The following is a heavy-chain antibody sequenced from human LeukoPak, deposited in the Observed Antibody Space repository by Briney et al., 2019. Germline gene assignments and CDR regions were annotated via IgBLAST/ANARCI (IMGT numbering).Heavy chain of an antibody. D-gene: IGHD3-10*01. CDR1: GGSISSYY. Sequence: SETLSLTCTVSGGSISSYYWSWIRQPAGKGLGWIGRIYTSGSTNYNPSLKSRVTMSVDTSKNQFSLKLSSVTAADTAVYYCARDSGRGVPRYYFDYWGQGTLVTVSS. CDR2: IYTSGST. V-gene: IGHV4-4*07. J-gene: IGHJ4*02. CDR3: ARDSGRGVPRYYFDY.